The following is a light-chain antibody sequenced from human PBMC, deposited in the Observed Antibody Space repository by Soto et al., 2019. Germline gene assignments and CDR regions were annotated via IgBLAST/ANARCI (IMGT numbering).Light chain of an antibody. CDR3: SSYTINRTYV. Sequence: QSVLTQPASVSGSPGQSITISCTGTSSDVGGYNYVSWYQQNPGKAPKLMIYEVSNRPSGVSNRFSGSKSRNMASLTISGLQAEDEADYYCSSYTINRTYVFGTGTKVTAL. CDR2: EVS. V-gene: IGLV2-14*01. CDR1: SSDVGGYNY. J-gene: IGLJ1*01.